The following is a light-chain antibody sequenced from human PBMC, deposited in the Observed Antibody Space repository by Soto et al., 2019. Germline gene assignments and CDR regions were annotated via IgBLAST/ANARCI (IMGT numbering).Light chain of an antibody. J-gene: IGKJ1*01. CDR2: DAS. Sequence: ILMTQSPATLSVSPGERATLSCRASQSVSNNLAWYQQKPGQAPRLLIYDASTRATGITARFSGSGSGTEFTLNISGLQSEDFAVYYCQQYNNWPPWTFGQGTKVEIK. CDR1: QSVSNN. CDR3: QQYNNWPPWT. V-gene: IGKV3-15*01.